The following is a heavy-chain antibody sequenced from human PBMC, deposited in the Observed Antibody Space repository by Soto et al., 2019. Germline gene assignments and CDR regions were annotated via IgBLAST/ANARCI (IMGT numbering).Heavy chain of an antibody. J-gene: IGHJ4*02. D-gene: IGHD3-10*02. CDR3: AHRDSHNYYVFDY. V-gene: IGHV2-5*02. CDR1: GFSISTSGEG. CDR2: IYWDDDK. Sequence: SGPTLVNPTQTLTLTCSLSGFSISTSGEGVGWIRQPPGKALEWLGVIYWDDDKRYSPSLQNRLTIAKDTSKNQVVLTLTNVDPVDTATYYCAHRDSHNYYVFDYWGQGTRVTVSS.